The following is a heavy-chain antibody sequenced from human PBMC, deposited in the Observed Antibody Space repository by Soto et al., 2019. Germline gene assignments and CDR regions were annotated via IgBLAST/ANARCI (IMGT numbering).Heavy chain of an antibody. V-gene: IGHV3-23*01. J-gene: IGHJ4*02. CDR1: GFTFSSYA. Sequence: GGSLRLSCAASGFTFSSYAMSWVRQAPGKGLEWVSAISGSGGSTYYADSVKGRFTISRDNSKNTLYLQMNSLRAEDTAVYYCARRPQHDIRSWNFDYWGQGTLVTVSS. CDR2: ISGSGGST. D-gene: IGHD3-9*01. CDR3: ARRPQHDIRSWNFDY.